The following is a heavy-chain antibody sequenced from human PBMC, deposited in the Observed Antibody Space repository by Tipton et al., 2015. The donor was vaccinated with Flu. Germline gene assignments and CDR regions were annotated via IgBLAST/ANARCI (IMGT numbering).Heavy chain of an antibody. Sequence: TLSLTCTVSGGSISSSSHYWGWLRQPPGKGLEYIGTIYYSGSTNYNPSLKSRVTISLDTSKNQFSLRVNSVTAADTAVYYCATSGWRDPRGSFDFWGQGTLVTVSP. D-gene: IGHD5-24*01. CDR1: GGSISSSSHY. V-gene: IGHV4-39*07. CDR3: ATSGWRDPRGSFDF. J-gene: IGHJ4*02. CDR2: IYYSGST.